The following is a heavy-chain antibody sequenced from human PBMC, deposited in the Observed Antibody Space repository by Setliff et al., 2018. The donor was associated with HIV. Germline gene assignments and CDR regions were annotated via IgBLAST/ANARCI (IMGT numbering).Heavy chain of an antibody. D-gene: IGHD2-21*02. V-gene: IGHV4-59*12. CDR2: IYYYSGST. J-gene: IGHJ6*03. CDR3: TRDLWGDDYYYNNMDV. Sequence: SETLSLTCIVSGGSIRSYYWSWVRQPPGKGLEWIGYIYYYSGSTYYNPSLKSRVTMSVDTSKNQFSLKVTSVTAADTAVYYCTRDLWGDDYYYNNMDVWGKGTTVTVSS. CDR1: GGSIRSYY.